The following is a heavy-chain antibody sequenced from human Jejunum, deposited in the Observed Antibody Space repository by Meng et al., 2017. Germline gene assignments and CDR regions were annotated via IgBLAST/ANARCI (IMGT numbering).Heavy chain of an antibody. CDR2: ISTTDTTI. Sequence: QEQLVESGVGLVKPGGSLRLTCEASGFNFRNYYMSWMRQAPGKGLEWVSCISTTDTTIFYADSVKGRFTISRDNAKNSLYLQMNSLRAEDTAVYFCARWDFGTPRHDWWGQGTLVTVSS. CDR3: ARWDFGTPRHDW. J-gene: IGHJ4*02. V-gene: IGHV3-11*01. CDR1: GFNFRNYY. D-gene: IGHD3-10*01.